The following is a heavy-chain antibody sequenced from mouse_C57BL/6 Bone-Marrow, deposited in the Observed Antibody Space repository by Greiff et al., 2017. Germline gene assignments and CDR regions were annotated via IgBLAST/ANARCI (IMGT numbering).Heavy chain of an antibody. V-gene: IGHV1-81*01. J-gene: IGHJ4*01. D-gene: IGHD2-14*01. Sequence: QVQLQQSGAELARPGASVKLSCKASGYTFTSYGISWVKQRTGQGLEWIGEIYPRSGNTYYNEKFKGKATLTADKSSSTAYMELRSLTSEDSAVDFCARGGVRRYAMDYWGQGTSVTVSS. CDR2: IYPRSGNT. CDR3: ARGGVRRYAMDY. CDR1: GYTFTSYG.